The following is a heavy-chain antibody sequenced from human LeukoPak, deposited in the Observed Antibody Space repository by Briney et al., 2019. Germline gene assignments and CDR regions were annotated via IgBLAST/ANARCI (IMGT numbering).Heavy chain of an antibody. D-gene: IGHD3-3*01. CDR1: GYTFTSYY. CDR2: INPSGGST. V-gene: IGHV1-46*01. CDR3: ARVVEGRPAAGDAFDI. Sequence: GASVKVSCKASGYTFTSYYMHWVRQAPGQGLEWMGIINPSGGSTSYAQKFQGRVTMTRDTSTSTVYMELSSLRSEDTAVYYCARVVEGRPAAGDAFDIWGQGTMVTVSS. J-gene: IGHJ3*02.